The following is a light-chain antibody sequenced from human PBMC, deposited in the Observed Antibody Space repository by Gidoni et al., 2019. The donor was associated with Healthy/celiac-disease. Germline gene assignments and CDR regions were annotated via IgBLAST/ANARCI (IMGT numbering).Light chain of an antibody. CDR2: WAS. J-gene: IGKJ2*01. CDR1: QSVLYSSNNKNY. V-gene: IGKV4-1*01. Sequence: DIVMTQSPASLAVSLGERATINCKSSQSVLYSSNNKNYLAWYQQKPGQPPKLLIYWASTRESGVPDRFSGSGSGTDFTLTISSLQAEDVAVYYCQQYYSTPYTFGQETKLEIK. CDR3: QQYYSTPYT.